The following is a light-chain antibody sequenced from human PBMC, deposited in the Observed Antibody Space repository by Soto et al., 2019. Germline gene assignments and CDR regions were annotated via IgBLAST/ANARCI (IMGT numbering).Light chain of an antibody. CDR1: SSNIGSNY. CDR2: RNN. J-gene: IGLJ1*01. V-gene: IGLV1-47*01. Sequence: QSVLTQPPSASWTPGQRVTISCSGSSSNIGSNYVYWYQQLPGTAPKLLIYRNNQRPSGVPDRFSGSKSGTSASLALSGLRSDDAADYFCATWDDSLNGFYVLGTVNMVTV. CDR3: ATWDDSLNGFYV.